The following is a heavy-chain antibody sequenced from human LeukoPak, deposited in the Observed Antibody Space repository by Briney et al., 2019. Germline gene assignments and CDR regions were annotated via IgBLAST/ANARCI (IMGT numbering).Heavy chain of an antibody. Sequence: SSETLSLTCTVSGGSISSSSYYWGWIRQPPGKGLEWIGSIYYSGSTYYNPSLKSRVTISVDTSKNQFSLKLSSVTAADTAVYYCARQRRYCSSTSCYAFDYWGQGTLVTVSP. CDR1: GGSISSSSYY. V-gene: IGHV4-39*01. CDR2: IYYSGST. CDR3: ARQRRYCSSTSCYAFDY. D-gene: IGHD2-2*01. J-gene: IGHJ4*02.